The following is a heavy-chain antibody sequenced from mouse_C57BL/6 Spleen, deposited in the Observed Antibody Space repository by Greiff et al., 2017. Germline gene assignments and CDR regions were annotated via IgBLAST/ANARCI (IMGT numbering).Heavy chain of an antibody. CDR1: GYTFTSYW. Sequence: QVQLQQSGTELVKPGASVKLSCKASGYTFTSYWMHWVKQRPGQGLEWIGNINPSNGGTNYNEKFKSKATLTVDKSSSTAYMQLSSLTSEDSAVYYCASPGKDSSGYVGFAYWGQGTLVTVSA. D-gene: IGHD3-2*02. J-gene: IGHJ3*01. CDR3: ASPGKDSSGYVGFAY. CDR2: INPSNGGT. V-gene: IGHV1-53*01.